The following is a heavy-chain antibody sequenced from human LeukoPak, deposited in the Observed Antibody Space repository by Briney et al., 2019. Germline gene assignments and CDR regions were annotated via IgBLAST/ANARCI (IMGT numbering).Heavy chain of an antibody. D-gene: IGHD6-6*01. V-gene: IGHV2-70*11. CDR3: ARIWYSSSSNYFDY. CDR1: GGSFIGYY. Sequence: TLSLTCAVYGGSFIGYYWSWIRQPPGKALEWLARIDWDDDKYYSTSLKTRLTISKDTSKNQVVLTMTNMDPVDTATYYCARIWYSSSSNYFDYWGQGTLVTVSS. CDR2: IDWDDDK. J-gene: IGHJ4*02.